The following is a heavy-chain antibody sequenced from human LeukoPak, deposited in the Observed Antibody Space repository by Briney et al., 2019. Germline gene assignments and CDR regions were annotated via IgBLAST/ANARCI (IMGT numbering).Heavy chain of an antibody. Sequence: SETLSLTCTVSGGSISSYYWSWIRQPPGKGLEWIWYIYYSGSTNYNPSLKSRVTISVDTSKNQFSLKLSSVTAADTAVYYCARAAAGNAFDIWGQGTMVTVSS. D-gene: IGHD6-13*01. CDR3: ARAAAGNAFDI. V-gene: IGHV4-59*01. J-gene: IGHJ3*02. CDR1: GGSISSYY. CDR2: IYYSGST.